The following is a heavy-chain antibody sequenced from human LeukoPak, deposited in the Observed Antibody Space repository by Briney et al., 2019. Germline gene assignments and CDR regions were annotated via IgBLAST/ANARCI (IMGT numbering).Heavy chain of an antibody. CDR1: GGSISSCY. Sequence: PSETLSLTCTVSGGSISSCYWSWLRQPPGKGLEWIGYIYYSGSTNYNPSLKSRVTISVDTSKNQFSLKLSSVTAADTAVYYCARYGSGSYYFFDYWGQGTLVTVSS. D-gene: IGHD3-10*01. CDR3: ARYGSGSYYFFDY. V-gene: IGHV4-59*01. CDR2: IYYSGST. J-gene: IGHJ4*02.